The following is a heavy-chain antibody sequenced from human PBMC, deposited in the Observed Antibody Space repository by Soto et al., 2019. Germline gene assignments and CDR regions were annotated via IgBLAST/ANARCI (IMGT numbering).Heavy chain of an antibody. J-gene: IGHJ4*02. V-gene: IGHV1-18*01. CDR2: ISAYNGNT. CDR1: GYTFXSYG. Sequence: ASVNVSCKASGYTFXSYGISWVRHAPGQGLEWMGWISAYNGNTNYAQKLQGRVTMTTDTSTSTAYMELRSLRSDDTAVYYCARVSGYDRAFDYWGQGTHVTVSS. D-gene: IGHD5-12*01. CDR3: ARVSGYDRAFDY.